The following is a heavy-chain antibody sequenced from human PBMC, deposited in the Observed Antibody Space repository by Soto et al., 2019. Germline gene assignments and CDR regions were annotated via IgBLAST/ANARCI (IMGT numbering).Heavy chain of an antibody. CDR3: ARIPRIAAAGREPPYGMDV. D-gene: IGHD6-13*01. CDR1: GFSLSNARMG. J-gene: IGHJ6*02. CDR2: IFSNDEK. Sequence: QVTLKESGPVLVKPTEPLTLTCTVSGFSLSNARMGVSWIRQPPGKALEWLAHIFSNDEKSYSTSLTSRLTISKDTSKSQVVLTMTNMDPVDTATYYCARIPRIAAAGREPPYGMDVWGQGTTVTVSS. V-gene: IGHV2-26*01.